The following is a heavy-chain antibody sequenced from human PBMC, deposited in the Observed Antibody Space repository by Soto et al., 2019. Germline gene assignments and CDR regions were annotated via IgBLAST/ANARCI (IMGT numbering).Heavy chain of an antibody. Sequence: SVKVSCKASGGTFSSYAISWVRQAPGQGLEWMGGIIPIFGTANYAQKFQGRVTITADKSTSTAYMELSSLRSEDTAVYYCARSSGGNFGIIIEGTNWFAPWGQGTLVTVSS. CDR3: ARSSGGNFGIIIEGTNWFAP. V-gene: IGHV1-69*06. CDR1: GGTFSSYA. D-gene: IGHD1-26*01. CDR2: IIPIFGTA. J-gene: IGHJ5*02.